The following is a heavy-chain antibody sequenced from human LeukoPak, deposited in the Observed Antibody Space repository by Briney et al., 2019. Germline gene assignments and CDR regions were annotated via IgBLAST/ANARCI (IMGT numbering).Heavy chain of an antibody. J-gene: IGHJ5*02. CDR2: ISYDGSNK. CDR1: GFTFSSYT. V-gene: IGHV3-30*01. Sequence: GGSLRLSCAASGFTFSSYTMHWVRQAPGKGLEWVAVISYDGSNKYYADSVKGRFTISRDTSKNTLYLQMNSLRAEDTAVYSCARALYRFGVVTGWFDPWGQGTLVTVFS. CDR3: ARALYRFGVVTGWFDP. D-gene: IGHD3-3*01.